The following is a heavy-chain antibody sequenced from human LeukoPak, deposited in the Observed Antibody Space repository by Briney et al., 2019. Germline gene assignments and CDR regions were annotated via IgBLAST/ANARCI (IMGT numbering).Heavy chain of an antibody. V-gene: IGHV4-61*08. CDR1: GGSISSGDYY. CDR2: IYYSGST. D-gene: IGHD4-17*01. CDR3: ARVMRDDYDFLGVDY. Sequence: SQTLSLTCTVSGGSISSGDYYWSWIRQPPGKGLEWIGYIYYSGSTNYNPSLKSRVTISVDTSKNQFSLKLSSVTAADTAVYYCARVMRDDYDFLGVDYWGQGTLVTVSS. J-gene: IGHJ4*02.